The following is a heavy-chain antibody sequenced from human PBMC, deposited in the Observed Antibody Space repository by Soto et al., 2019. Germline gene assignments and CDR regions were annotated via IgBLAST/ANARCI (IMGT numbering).Heavy chain of an antibody. CDR2: MNPNSGNT. Sequence: QVQLVQSGAEVKEPGASVKVSCKASGYTFTSYDINWVRQATGQGLEWMGWMNPNSGNTGYAQKFQGRVTMTRNTSISTAYMELSSLRSEDTAVYYCAREGYMVRGVIITSPFDYWGQGTLVTVSS. D-gene: IGHD3-10*01. J-gene: IGHJ4*02. CDR1: GYTFTSYD. V-gene: IGHV1-8*01. CDR3: AREGYMVRGVIITSPFDY.